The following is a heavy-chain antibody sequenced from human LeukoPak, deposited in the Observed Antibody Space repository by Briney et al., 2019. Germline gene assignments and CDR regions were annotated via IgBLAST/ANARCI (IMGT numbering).Heavy chain of an antibody. CDR2: ISSTGGST. D-gene: IGHD3-9*01. CDR1: GFTFSSYA. Sequence: GGSLRLSCAASGFTFSSYAMSWVRQAPGKGLEWVSGISSTGGSTYYADSVKGRFTISRDNSKNTLYLHMNSLTAEDTAVYFCAKFNDILTGYFDYWGQGTLVTVSS. V-gene: IGHV3-23*01. CDR3: AKFNDILTGYFDY. J-gene: IGHJ4*02.